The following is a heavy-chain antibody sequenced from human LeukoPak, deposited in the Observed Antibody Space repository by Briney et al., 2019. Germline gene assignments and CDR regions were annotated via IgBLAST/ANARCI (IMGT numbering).Heavy chain of an antibody. CDR3: ARDRGKYREFGP. V-gene: IGHV4-59*01. D-gene: IGHD5-12*01. Sequence: SETLSLTCTVSGGSISSYYWSWIRQPPGKGLEWIGYIYYSGSTNYNPSLKSRVTISVDTSKNQFSLKLSSVTAADTAVYYCARDRGKYREFGPWGQGTLVTVSS. J-gene: IGHJ5*02. CDR1: GGSISSYY. CDR2: IYYSGST.